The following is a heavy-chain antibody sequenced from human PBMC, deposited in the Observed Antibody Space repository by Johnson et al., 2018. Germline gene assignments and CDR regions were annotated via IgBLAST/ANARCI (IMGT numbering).Heavy chain of an antibody. D-gene: IGHD3-16*01. CDR2: LSWNSGII. CDR1: GLTFDDYA. CDR3: AKDSAGGPYYYGMDV. Sequence: VQLVQSGGGLVQPGRSXRLSCVASGLTFDDYAMHWVRQAPGKGLEWVSGLSWNSGIIGYAVSVKGPFTNSRDNAKNSLYLPMNSLRAEDTAVYYCAKDSAGGPYYYGMDVWGQGTTVTVSS. J-gene: IGHJ6*02. V-gene: IGHV3-9*01.